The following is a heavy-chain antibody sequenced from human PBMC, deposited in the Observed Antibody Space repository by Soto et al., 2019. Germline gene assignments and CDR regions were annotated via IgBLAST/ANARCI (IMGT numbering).Heavy chain of an antibody. CDR2: ISYDGSNK. CDR1: GFTFSSYG. CDR3: AKGHYATLTGYYGPDY. Sequence: QVQLVESGGGVVQPGRSLRLSCAASGFTFSSYGIHWVRQAPGKGLEWVAVISYDGSNKYYADSVKGRFTISRDNSKNTLYLQMNSMRAEDTAVYYCAKGHYATLTGYYGPDYWGQGNLVTVSS. V-gene: IGHV3-30*18. D-gene: IGHD3-9*01. J-gene: IGHJ4*02.